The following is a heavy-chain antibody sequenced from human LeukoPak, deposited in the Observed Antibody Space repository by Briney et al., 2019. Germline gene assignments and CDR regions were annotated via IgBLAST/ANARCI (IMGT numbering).Heavy chain of an antibody. Sequence: GGSLRLSCAASGFTFSSYWMNWVRQTPGKGLEWVANIKQDGSEKYYVDFVKGRFTISRDNAKNSLYLQMNSLRAEDTAIYYCARALGIQLVDVFDFWGPGSLVTVSS. D-gene: IGHD5-18*01. CDR3: ARALGIQLVDVFDF. J-gene: IGHJ4*02. CDR2: IKQDGSEK. CDR1: GFTFSSYW. V-gene: IGHV3-7*03.